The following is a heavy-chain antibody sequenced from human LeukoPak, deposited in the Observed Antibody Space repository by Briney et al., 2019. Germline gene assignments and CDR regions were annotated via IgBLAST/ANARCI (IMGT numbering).Heavy chain of an antibody. V-gene: IGHV1-2*02. CDR3: ARVLNYYDSSGKGYYFDY. CDR2: INPNSGGT. Sequence: ASVKVSCKASGYTFTGYYVHWVRQAPGQGLEWMGWINPNSGGTNYAQKFQGRVTMTRDTSISTAYMELSRLRSDDTAVYYCARVLNYYDSSGKGYYFDYWGQGTLVTVSS. J-gene: IGHJ4*02. CDR1: GYTFTGYY. D-gene: IGHD3-22*01.